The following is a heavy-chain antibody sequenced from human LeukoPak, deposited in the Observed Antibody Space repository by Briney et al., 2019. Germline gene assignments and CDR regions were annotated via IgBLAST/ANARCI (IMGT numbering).Heavy chain of an antibody. J-gene: IGHJ4*02. CDR1: GGSISSSSYY. D-gene: IGHD5-12*01. CDR2: IYYSGST. V-gene: IGHV4-39*01. Sequence: PSETLSLTCTVSGGSISSSSYYWGWIRQPPGKGLEWIGSIYYSGSTYYNPSLKSRVTISVDTSKNQFSLKLSSVTAADTAVYYCARRHRWAYSGQGDYFDYWGQGTLITVSS. CDR3: ARRHRWAYSGQGDYFDY.